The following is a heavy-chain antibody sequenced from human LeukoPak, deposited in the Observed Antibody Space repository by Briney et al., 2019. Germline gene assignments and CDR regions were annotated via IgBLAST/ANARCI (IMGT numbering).Heavy chain of an antibody. D-gene: IGHD5-24*01. V-gene: IGHV3-7*01. J-gene: IGHJ4*02. CDR2: IKQDGSET. CDR3: ARDGEMPTIYFDY. CDR1: GFTFSSHW. Sequence: GGSLRLSCAVSGFTFSSHWMSWVRQAPGKGLEWVANIKQDGSETYYVDSVKGRFTISRDNAKNSLFLQMNSLRAEDTAVYYCARDGEMPTIYFDYWGQGTLVTVSS.